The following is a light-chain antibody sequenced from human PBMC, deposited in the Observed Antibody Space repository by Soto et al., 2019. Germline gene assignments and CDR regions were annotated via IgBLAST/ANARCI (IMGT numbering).Light chain of an antibody. CDR2: GAS. CDR3: QQYNNWPPMYT. V-gene: IGKV3-15*01. CDR1: QSVSSN. Sequence: IVMTQSPATLSVSPGERATLSCRASQSVSSNLAWYQQKPGQAPRLLIYGASTRATGIPARFSGSGSGTEFTLTISSLQSEDFAGYYWQQYNNWPPMYTFGQGTKVEIK. J-gene: IGKJ2*01.